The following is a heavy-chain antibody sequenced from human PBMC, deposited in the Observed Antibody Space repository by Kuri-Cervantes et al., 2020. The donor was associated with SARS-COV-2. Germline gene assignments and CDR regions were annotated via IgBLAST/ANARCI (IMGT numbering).Heavy chain of an antibody. D-gene: IGHD1-26*01. V-gene: IGHV3-33*08. CDR1: GFIFSTYG. CDR3: ARASLRGGSDY. Sequence: GGSLRLSCVASGFIFSTYGMHWVRQAPGKGLEWVAVIMPAGNNIYYVDSVKGRFTISRDNSRNTLYLQMNSLRAEDTAVYYCARASLRGGSDYWGQGTLVTVSS. CDR2: IMPAGNNI. J-gene: IGHJ4*02.